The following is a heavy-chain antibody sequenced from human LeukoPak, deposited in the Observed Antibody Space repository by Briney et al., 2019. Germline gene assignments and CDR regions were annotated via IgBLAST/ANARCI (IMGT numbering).Heavy chain of an antibody. CDR2: IKQDGSEK. D-gene: IGHD5-18*01. Sequence: GGSLRLSCAASGFTFSSYAMHWVRQAPGKGLEWVANIKQDGSEKYYVDSVKGRFTISRDNAKNSLYLQMNSLRAEDTAVYYCARISGYSYGYFDYWGQGTLVTVSS. J-gene: IGHJ4*02. V-gene: IGHV3-7*01. CDR3: ARISGYSYGYFDY. CDR1: GFTFSSYA.